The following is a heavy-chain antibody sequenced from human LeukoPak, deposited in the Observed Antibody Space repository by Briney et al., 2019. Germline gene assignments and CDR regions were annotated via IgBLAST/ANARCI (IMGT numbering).Heavy chain of an antibody. Sequence: QPGGSLRLSCAASGFIFSNYWMHWVRRAPGKGLVWVSRIKSDGSYTNYADSVKGRFTISRDNSKNTLYLQMNSLRAEDTAVYYCAKDPMGWRWFDPWGQGTLVTVSS. J-gene: IGHJ5*02. CDR2: IKSDGSYT. V-gene: IGHV3-74*01. CDR1: GFIFSNYW. D-gene: IGHD3-10*01. CDR3: AKDPMGWRWFDP.